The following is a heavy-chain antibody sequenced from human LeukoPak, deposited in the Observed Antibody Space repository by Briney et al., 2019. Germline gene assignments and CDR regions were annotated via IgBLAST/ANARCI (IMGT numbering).Heavy chain of an antibody. J-gene: IGHJ3*02. CDR2: INHSGST. D-gene: IGHD3-3*01. CDR1: GGSISSSRYY. V-gene: IGHV4-39*01. CDR3: ARGRITIFGVVIIPQPAFDI. Sequence: SETLSLTCTVSGGSISSSRYYWSWIRQPPGKGLEWIGEINHSGSTNYNPSLKSRVTISVDTSKNQFSLKLSSVTAADTAVYYCARGRITIFGVVIIPQPAFDIWGQGTMVTVSS.